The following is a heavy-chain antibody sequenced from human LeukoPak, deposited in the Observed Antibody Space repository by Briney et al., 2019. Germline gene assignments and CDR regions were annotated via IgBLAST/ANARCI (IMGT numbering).Heavy chain of an antibody. CDR3: ATGITMIVVVITTPSSDY. D-gene: IGHD3-22*01. Sequence: GGSLRLSCAASGFTFSSYGMHWVRQAPGKGLEWVAFIRYDGSNKYYADSVKGRFTISRDNSKNTLYLQMNSLRAEDTAVYYCATGITMIVVVITTPSSDYWGQGTLATVSS. V-gene: IGHV3-30*02. J-gene: IGHJ4*02. CDR2: IRYDGSNK. CDR1: GFTFSSYG.